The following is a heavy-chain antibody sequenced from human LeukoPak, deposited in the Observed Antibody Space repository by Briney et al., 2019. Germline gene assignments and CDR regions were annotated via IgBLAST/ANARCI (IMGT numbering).Heavy chain of an antibody. D-gene: IGHD6-6*01. CDR3: ARDRGTTSSAGYYFDT. J-gene: IGHJ4*02. CDR2: IWYDGSNK. Sequence: GGSLRLSCAASGFTFRSFGMHWVRQAPGKGLEWVAIIWYDGSNKYYADSVKGRFTVSRDNSKNTLHLQVNSLRAEDTAVYYCARDRGTTSSAGYYFDTWGQGALVTVSS. CDR1: GFTFRSFG. V-gene: IGHV3-33*01.